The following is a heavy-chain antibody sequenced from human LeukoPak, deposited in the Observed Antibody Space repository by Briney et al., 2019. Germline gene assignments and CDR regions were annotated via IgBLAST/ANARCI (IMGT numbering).Heavy chain of an antibody. CDR3: ARDPLITDYYDSSGNHADWFDP. V-gene: IGHV3-21*01. J-gene: IGHJ5*02. Sequence: PGGSLRLSCAASGFTFSSYSMTWVRQAPGKGLEWVSSISSSSSYIYYADSVKGRFTISRDNAKNSLYLQMNSLRAEDTAVYYCARDPLITDYYDSSGNHADWFDPWGQGTLVTVSS. CDR1: GFTFSSYS. CDR2: ISSSSSYI. D-gene: IGHD3-22*01.